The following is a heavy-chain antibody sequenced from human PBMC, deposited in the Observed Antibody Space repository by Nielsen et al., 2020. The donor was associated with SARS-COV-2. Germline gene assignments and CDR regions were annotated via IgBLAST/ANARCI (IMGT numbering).Heavy chain of an antibody. CDR2: IYYRGST. CDR3: AGTLTIFGVAPTLDY. CDR1: GDSISSYY. Sequence: SETLSLTCTVSGDSISSYYWSWIRQPPGQGLEWIGYIYYRGSTNYNPSLKSRVTISLDTSKKQFSLRLSSLTAADTAVYYCAGTLTIFGVAPTLDYWGQGTLVTVSS. V-gene: IGHV4-59*12. J-gene: IGHJ4*02. D-gene: IGHD3-3*01.